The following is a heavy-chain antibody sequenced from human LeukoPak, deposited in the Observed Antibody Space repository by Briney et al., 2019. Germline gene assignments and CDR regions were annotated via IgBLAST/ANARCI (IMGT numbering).Heavy chain of an antibody. Sequence: GGSLRLSCAASGFTFSNYWMSWVRQAPGKGLEWVAVISYDGSNKYYADSVKGRFTISRDNSKNTLYLQMNSLRAEDTAVYYCARGQIEDGYTIFGVVIYLDYWGQGTLVTVSS. CDR1: GFTFSNYW. CDR3: ARGQIEDGYTIFGVVIYLDY. D-gene: IGHD3-3*01. J-gene: IGHJ4*02. CDR2: ISYDGSNK. V-gene: IGHV3-30-3*01.